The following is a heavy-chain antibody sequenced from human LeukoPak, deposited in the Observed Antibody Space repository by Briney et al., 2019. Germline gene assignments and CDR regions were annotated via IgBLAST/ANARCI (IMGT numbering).Heavy chain of an antibody. Sequence: SETLSLTCTVSGGSISSYYWSWIRQPPGKGLEWIGYIYYSGSTNYNPSLKSRVTISVDTSKNQFSLKLSSVTAADTAVYYCARVTGCGGDCHSGAFDIWGQGTIVTVSS. CDR3: ARVTGCGGDCHSGAFDI. CDR2: IYYSGST. V-gene: IGHV4-59*01. J-gene: IGHJ3*02. D-gene: IGHD2-21*01. CDR1: GGSISSYY.